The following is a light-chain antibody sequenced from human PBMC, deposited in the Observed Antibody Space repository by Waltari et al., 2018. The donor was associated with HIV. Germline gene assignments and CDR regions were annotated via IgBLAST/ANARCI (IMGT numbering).Light chain of an antibody. CDR1: RSDVGGYNY. CDR3: CSYAGSSTYV. Sequence: QSALTQPASVSGSPGQSTTISCTGPRSDVGGYNYVSWYQQHPGKAPKLMIYDVSKRPSGVSNRFSGSKSGNTASLTISGLQAEDEADYYCCSYAGSSTYVFGTGTKVTVL. CDR2: DVS. J-gene: IGLJ1*01. V-gene: IGLV2-23*02.